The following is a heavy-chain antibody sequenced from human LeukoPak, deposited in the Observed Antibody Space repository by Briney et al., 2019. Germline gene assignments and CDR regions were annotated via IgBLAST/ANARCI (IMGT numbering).Heavy chain of an antibody. V-gene: IGHV3-48*03. CDR2: ISSSGSII. CDR3: ASHDYGDYASFDY. J-gene: IGHJ4*02. CDR1: GFTFSSYE. Sequence: GGSLRLSCAASGFTFSSYEMNWVRQAPGKGLEWVSYISSSGSIIYYADSVKGRFTISRDNAKNSLYLQMNSLRAEDTAMYYCASHDYGDYASFDYWGQGTLVTVSS. D-gene: IGHD4-17*01.